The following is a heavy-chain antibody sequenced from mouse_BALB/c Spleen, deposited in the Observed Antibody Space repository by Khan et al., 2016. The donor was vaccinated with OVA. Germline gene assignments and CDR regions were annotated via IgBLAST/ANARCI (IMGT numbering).Heavy chain of an antibody. V-gene: IGHV1-54*01. J-gene: IGHJ3*01. Sequence: QVQLQQSGAELVRPGTSVKVSCKASGYAFTDYLIDWVKQRPGQGLEWIGVINPGSGGTKYNEKFKGKATLTADTSSSTAYMQLSSLTSDDSAVYFCSRGGYGNLAYWGQGTLVTVSA. D-gene: IGHD2-1*01. CDR2: INPGSGGT. CDR1: GYAFTDYL. CDR3: SRGGYGNLAY.